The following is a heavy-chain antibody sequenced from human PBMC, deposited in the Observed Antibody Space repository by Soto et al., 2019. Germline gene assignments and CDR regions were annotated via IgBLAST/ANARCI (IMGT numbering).Heavy chain of an antibody. CDR1: GGSFSGYY. V-gene: IGHV4-34*01. CDR3: ARGGPNDYGDYGTFDY. J-gene: IGHJ4*02. D-gene: IGHD4-17*01. Sequence: QVQLQQWGAGLLKPSETLSLTGAVYGGSFSGYYWSWIRQPPGKGLEWIGEINHSGSTNYNPSLKSRVTISVDTSKNQFSLKLSSVTAADTAVYYCARGGPNDYGDYGTFDYWGQGTLVTVSS. CDR2: INHSGST.